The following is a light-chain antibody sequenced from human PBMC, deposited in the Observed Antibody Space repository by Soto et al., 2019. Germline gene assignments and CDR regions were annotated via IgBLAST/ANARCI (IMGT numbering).Light chain of an antibody. CDR1: QSVSSAY. J-gene: IGKJ2*01. Sequence: EIVLTQSPGTLSLSPGERATLSCRASQSVSSAYLAWYQQIPGQAPRLLIYGASSRATGIPDRFSGSGSGTDFTLNISGLEPEDFAVYYGHQSGSSLYTFGQGTKLEIK. CDR2: GAS. CDR3: HQSGSSLYT. V-gene: IGKV3-20*01.